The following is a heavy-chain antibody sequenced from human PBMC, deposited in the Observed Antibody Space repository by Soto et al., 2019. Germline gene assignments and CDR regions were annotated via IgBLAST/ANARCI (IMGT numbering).Heavy chain of an antibody. J-gene: IGHJ6*03. CDR3: ALREMGCSGGSCYSLHDYYYYMDV. D-gene: IGHD2-15*01. CDR1: GFTFSSYA. V-gene: IGHV3-23*01. Sequence: EVQLLESGGGLVQPGGSLRLSCAASGFTFSSYAMSWVRQAPGKGLEWVSAISGSGGSTYYADSVKGRFTISRDNSKNMRYLQMNSMRAEDTAVYYCALREMGCSGGSCYSLHDYYYYMDVWGKGTTVTVSS. CDR2: ISGSGGST.